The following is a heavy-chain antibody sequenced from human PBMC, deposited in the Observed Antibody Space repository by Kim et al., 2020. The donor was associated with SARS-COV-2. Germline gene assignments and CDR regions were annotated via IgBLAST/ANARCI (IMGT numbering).Heavy chain of an antibody. CDR3: ARVTPSGWGYLYYYYGMDV. V-gene: IGHV4-31*03. CDR2: IYYSGST. Sequence: SETLSLTCTVSGGSISSGGYYWSWIRQHPGKGLEWIGYIYYSGSTYYNPSLKSRVTISVDTSKNQFSLKLSSVTAADTAVYYCARVTPSGWGYLYYYYGMDVWGQGTTVTVSS. CDR1: GGSISSGGYY. J-gene: IGHJ6*02. D-gene: IGHD6-19*01.